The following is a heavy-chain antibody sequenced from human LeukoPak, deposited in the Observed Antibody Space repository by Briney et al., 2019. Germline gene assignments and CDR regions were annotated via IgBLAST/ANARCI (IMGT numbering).Heavy chain of an antibody. D-gene: IGHD3-22*01. V-gene: IGHV3-21*01. J-gene: IGHJ3*02. CDR2: ISSSSSYI. CDR3: AREGRYYDSSGYYGVAFDI. CDR1: GFTFSSYS. Sequence: GGSLRLSCAASGFTFSSYSMNWVRQAPGKGLEWVPSISSSSSYIYYADSVKGRFTISRDNAKNSLYLQMNSLRAEDAAVYYCAREGRYYDSSGYYGVAFDIWGQGTMVTVSS.